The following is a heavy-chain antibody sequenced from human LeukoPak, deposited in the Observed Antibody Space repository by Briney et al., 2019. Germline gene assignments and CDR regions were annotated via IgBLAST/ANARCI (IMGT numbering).Heavy chain of an antibody. Sequence: PGGSLRLSCAASGFTVSSNYMSWVRRAPGKGLEWVANIKQDGSEKYYVDSVKGRFTISRDNAKNSLYLQMNSLRAEDTAVYYCARDSLYDSSGYSPKFDYWGQGTLVTVSS. D-gene: IGHD3-22*01. CDR2: IKQDGSEK. V-gene: IGHV3-7*01. CDR1: GFTVSSNY. CDR3: ARDSLYDSSGYSPKFDY. J-gene: IGHJ4*02.